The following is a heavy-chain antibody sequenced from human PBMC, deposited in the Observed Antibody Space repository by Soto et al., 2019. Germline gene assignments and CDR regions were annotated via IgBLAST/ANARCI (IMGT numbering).Heavy chain of an antibody. CDR2: ISYSGST. V-gene: IGHV4-31*03. D-gene: IGHD1-1*01. J-gene: IGHJ6*02. CDR1: GGSISSVGYY. Sequence: SETLSLTCSVSGGSISSVGYYWSWIRQHPGTGLEWMGYISYSGSTYYSPSLKSRLTISANTSNNHFSVRLSSVTVADSAVYYCARAHLALQRPFHYYYHAMDVWGQGTTVTVYS. CDR3: ARAHLALQRPFHYYYHAMDV.